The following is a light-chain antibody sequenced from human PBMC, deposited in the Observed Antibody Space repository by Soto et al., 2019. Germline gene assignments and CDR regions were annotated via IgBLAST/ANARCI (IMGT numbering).Light chain of an antibody. CDR1: YSNIGIND. CDR3: AAWDDSLNGPA. Sequence: QSVLTQPPSASGTPGQRVTVSCSGTYSNIGINDVHWYRQLSGTAPQILIYDTSQRATGVPDRFSGSRSGTSASLVISGLQTEDEADYHCAAWDDSLNGPAFGGGTMLTVL. V-gene: IGLV1-44*01. J-gene: IGLJ2*01. CDR2: DTS.